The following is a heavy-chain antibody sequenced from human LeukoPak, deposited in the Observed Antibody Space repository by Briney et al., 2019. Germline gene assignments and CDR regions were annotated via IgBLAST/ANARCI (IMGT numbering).Heavy chain of an antibody. Sequence: SETLSLTCAVSAYSISSGYYWGWIRPPPGKGLEWIGSFYHSGSTYYNPSLKSRVTISVDTSKNQFSLKLSSVTAADTALYYCARHDFYSNYPHNWFDPWGQGTLVTVSS. CDR1: AYSISSGYY. J-gene: IGHJ5*02. V-gene: IGHV4-38-2*01. CDR2: FYHSGST. D-gene: IGHD4-11*01. CDR3: ARHDFYSNYPHNWFDP.